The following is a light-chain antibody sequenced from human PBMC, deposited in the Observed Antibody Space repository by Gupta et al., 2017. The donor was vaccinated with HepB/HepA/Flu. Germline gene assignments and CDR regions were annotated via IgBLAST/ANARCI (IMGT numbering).Light chain of an antibody. Sequence: DTVMTQSPDSLAVSLGERATINCKSSQSVLYSANNRNYLGWYQQKSGQPPKLLIYWASTRESGVPDRFSGSGSGTDFTLTISSLQAEDVAVYYCQQYYSNSWTFGQGTKVEIK. CDR2: WAS. CDR3: QQYYSNSWT. J-gene: IGKJ1*01. CDR1: QSVLYSANNRNY. V-gene: IGKV4-1*01.